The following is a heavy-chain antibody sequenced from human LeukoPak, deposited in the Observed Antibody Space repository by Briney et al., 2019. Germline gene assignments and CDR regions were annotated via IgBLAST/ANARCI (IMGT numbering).Heavy chain of an antibody. CDR2: INHSGST. D-gene: IGHD3-10*01. CDR1: GGSISSSSYY. J-gene: IGHJ3*02. CDR3: ARHSTGSQGHDAFDI. Sequence: SETLSLTCTVSGGSISSSSYYWGWIRQPPGKGLEWIGEINHSGSTNYNPSLKSRVTISVDTSKNQFSLKLGSVTAADTAVYYCARHSTGSQGHDAFDIWGQGTMVTVSS. V-gene: IGHV4-39*01.